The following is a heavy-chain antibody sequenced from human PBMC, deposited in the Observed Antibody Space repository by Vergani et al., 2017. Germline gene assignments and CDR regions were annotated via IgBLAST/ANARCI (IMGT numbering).Heavy chain of an antibody. V-gene: IGHV4-61*02. Sequence: QVQLQESGPGLVKPSQTLSLTCTVSGGSISSGSYYWSWIRQPAGKGLEWIGRSYTSGSTNYNPSLKSRVTISVDTSKNQLCLKLSSVTAADTAVYYCARALTGSGWYYFDYWGQGTLVTVSS. D-gene: IGHD6-19*01. CDR3: ARALTGSGWYYFDY. CDR2: SYTSGST. CDR1: GGSISSGSYY. J-gene: IGHJ4*02.